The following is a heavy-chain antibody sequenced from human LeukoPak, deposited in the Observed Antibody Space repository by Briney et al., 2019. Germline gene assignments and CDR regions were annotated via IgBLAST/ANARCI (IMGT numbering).Heavy chain of an antibody. CDR2: INPNSGDT. V-gene: IGHV1-2*02. CDR3: ARDASGSYYDY. CDR1: VYTFTGYY. Sequence: ASVKVSCKTSVYTFTGYYMHWVRQAPGQGREWMGWINPNSGDTNYAQKFQGRVTMTRDTSISTAYMELSRLRSDDTAVYYCARDASGSYYDYWGQGTLVTVSS. J-gene: IGHJ4*02. D-gene: IGHD1-26*01.